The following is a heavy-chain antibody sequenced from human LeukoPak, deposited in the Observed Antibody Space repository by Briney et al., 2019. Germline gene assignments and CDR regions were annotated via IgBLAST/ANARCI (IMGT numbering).Heavy chain of an antibody. CDR1: GGSFSGYY. V-gene: IGHV4-31*11. CDR3: AGVTLYYFDY. J-gene: IGHJ4*02. CDR2: IYYSGST. Sequence: PSETLSLTCAVYGGSFSGYYWSWIRQHPGKGLEWIGYIYYSGSTYYNPSLKSRVTISVDTSKNQFSLKLSSVTAADTAVYYCAGVTLYYFDYWGQGTLVTVSS. D-gene: IGHD2-21*02.